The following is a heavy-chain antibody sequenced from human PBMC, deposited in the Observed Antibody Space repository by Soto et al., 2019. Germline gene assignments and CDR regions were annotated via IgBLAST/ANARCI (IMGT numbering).Heavy chain of an antibody. J-gene: IGHJ6*02. CDR1: GFTFSSYG. V-gene: IGHV3-33*01. Sequence: PWGSLRLSCAASGFTFSSYGMHWVRQAPGKGLEWVAVIWYDGGNKYYADSVKGRFTISRDNSKNTLYLQMNSLRAEDTAVYYCARNYYDFWSGYYWYYYYGMDVWGQGTTVTVSS. CDR3: ARNYYDFWSGYYWYYYYGMDV. CDR2: IWYDGGNK. D-gene: IGHD3-3*01.